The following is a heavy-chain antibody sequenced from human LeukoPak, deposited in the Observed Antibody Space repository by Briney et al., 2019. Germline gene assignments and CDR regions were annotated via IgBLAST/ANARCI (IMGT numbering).Heavy chain of an antibody. CDR3: ARRYGDYAPFDY. CDR2: TYYSGST. V-gene: IGHV4-59*08. Sequence: SETLSLTCTVSGGSISSYYWSWIRQPPGKGLEWIGYTYYSGSTNYNPSLKSRVTISVDTSKNQFSLKLSSVTAADTAVYYCARRYGDYAPFDYWGQGTLVTVSS. D-gene: IGHD4-17*01. CDR1: GGSISSYY. J-gene: IGHJ4*02.